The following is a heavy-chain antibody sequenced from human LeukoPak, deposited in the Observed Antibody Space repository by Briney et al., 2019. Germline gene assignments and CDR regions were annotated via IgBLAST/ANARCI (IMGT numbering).Heavy chain of an antibody. CDR1: GYSFTSYW. V-gene: IGHV5-51*01. Sequence: GESLKISYKGSGYSFTSYWIGWVRQMPGKGLEWMGIIYPGDSDTRYSPSFQGQVTISADKSISTAYLQWSGLKASDAAMYYCARPRYSSDYYDAFDIWGQGTMVTVSS. D-gene: IGHD6-19*01. CDR3: ARPRYSSDYYDAFDI. CDR2: IYPGDSDT. J-gene: IGHJ3*02.